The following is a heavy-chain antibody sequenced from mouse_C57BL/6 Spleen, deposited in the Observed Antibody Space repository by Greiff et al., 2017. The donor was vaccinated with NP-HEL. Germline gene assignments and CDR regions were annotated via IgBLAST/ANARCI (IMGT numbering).Heavy chain of an antibody. CDR3: ARSLITTVVANFDY. V-gene: IGHV1-80*01. CDR1: GYAFSSYW. J-gene: IGHJ2*01. Sequence: QVQLKESGAELVKPGASVKLSCKASGYAFSSYWMNWVKQRPGKGLEWIGQIYPGDGDTNYNGKFKGKATLTADKSSSTAYMQLSSLTSEDSAVYFCARSLITTVVANFDYWGQGTTLTVSS. D-gene: IGHD1-1*01. CDR2: IYPGDGDT.